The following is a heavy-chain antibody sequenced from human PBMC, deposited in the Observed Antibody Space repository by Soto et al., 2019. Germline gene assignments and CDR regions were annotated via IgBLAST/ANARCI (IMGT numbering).Heavy chain of an antibody. Sequence: SETLALTCTVSCGSITSISYYWGWIRQPPGKGLEWIGSIYYSGSTYYNPSLKSRVTISVDTSKNQFSLKLSSVTAADTAVYYCARTTVVTSDAFDIWGQGTMVT. J-gene: IGHJ3*02. CDR3: ARTTVVTSDAFDI. V-gene: IGHV4-39*01. D-gene: IGHD4-17*01. CDR2: IYYSGST. CDR1: CGSITSISYY.